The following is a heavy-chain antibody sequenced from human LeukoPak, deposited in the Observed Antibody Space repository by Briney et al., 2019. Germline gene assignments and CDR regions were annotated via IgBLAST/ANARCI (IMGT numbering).Heavy chain of an antibody. CDR1: GGSISSYY. V-gene: IGHV4-59*01. J-gene: IGHJ4*02. Sequence: ASETLSLTCTVSGGSISSYYWSWIRQPPGKGLEWIGYIYYSGSTNYNPSLKSRVTISVDTSKNQFSLKLSSVTAADTAVYYCARSQRGYSIVPSPYGSFDYWGQGTLVTVSS. CDR3: ARSQRGYSIVPSPYGSFDY. CDR2: IYYSGST. D-gene: IGHD4-11*01.